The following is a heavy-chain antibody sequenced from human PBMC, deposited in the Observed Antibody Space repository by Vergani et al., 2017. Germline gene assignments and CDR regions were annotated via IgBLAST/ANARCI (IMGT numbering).Heavy chain of an antibody. V-gene: IGHV4-61*02. CDR3: ARGYYGRGDN. CDR1: GDSITSRTYY. J-gene: IGHJ4*02. Sequence: QVQLQESGPGLVKPSQTLSLICSVSGDSITSRTYYWGWTRQPAGKGLEYIGRIYTTGSTNYNPSLKSRVTISVDTSKNQFSLNLSSVTAADTAMYYCARGYYGRGDNWGQGTLVTVSS. CDR2: IYTTGST. D-gene: IGHD3-16*01.